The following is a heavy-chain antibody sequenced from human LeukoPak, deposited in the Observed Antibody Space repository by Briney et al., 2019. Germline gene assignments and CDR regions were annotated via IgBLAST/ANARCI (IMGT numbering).Heavy chain of an antibody. V-gene: IGHV3-30*05. CDR1: GFTFSNYG. J-gene: IGHJ3*02. CDR2: ISYDARSN. Sequence: PGGSLRLSCVTSGFTFSNYGMHWVRQVPGKGLEWVAVISYDARSNFHVDSVKGRFTISRDNSKNTLYLQMNSLRAEDTAVYYCAKEAVDAPSFDIWGQGTMVTVSS. D-gene: IGHD4-23*01. CDR3: AKEAVDAPSFDI.